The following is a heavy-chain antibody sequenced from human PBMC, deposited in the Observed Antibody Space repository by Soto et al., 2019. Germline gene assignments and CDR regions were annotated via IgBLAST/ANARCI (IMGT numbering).Heavy chain of an antibody. CDR1: GASLSSGSYY. Sequence: SLTCTVSGASLSSGSYYWSWIRQPPGKGLEWIGYFYYTGTTKYNPSLESRVTISADTSKNQFSLNLTSVTAADTAVYYCARISYWVKDYWGQGALVTVSS. J-gene: IGHJ4*02. D-gene: IGHD2-8*02. CDR2: FYYTGTT. CDR3: ARISYWVKDY. V-gene: IGHV4-61*01.